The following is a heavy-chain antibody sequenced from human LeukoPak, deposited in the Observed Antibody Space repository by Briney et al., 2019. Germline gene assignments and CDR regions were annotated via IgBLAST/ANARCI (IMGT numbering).Heavy chain of an antibody. V-gene: IGHV1-69*02. CDR1: GYTFTGFC. J-gene: IGHJ5*02. CDR2: IIPILGIA. D-gene: IGHD3-10*01. Sequence: GASVKVSCKASGYTFTGFCIHWVRQAPGQGLEWMGRIIPILGIANYAQKFQGRVTITADKSTSTAYMELSSLRSEDTAVYYCARLWTYYYGPGSLNWFDPWGQGTLVTVSS. CDR3: ARLWTYYYGPGSLNWFDP.